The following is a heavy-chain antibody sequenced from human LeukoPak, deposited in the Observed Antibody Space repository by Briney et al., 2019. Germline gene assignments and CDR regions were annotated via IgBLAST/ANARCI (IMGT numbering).Heavy chain of an antibody. D-gene: IGHD3-10*01. Sequence: ASVKVSCKASGYTFTSYGISWVRQAPGQGLEWMGWISAYNGNTNYAQKLQGRVTMTTDTSTSTAYMELRSLRSDDTAVYYCARCSITMVRGVTRYNWFDPWGQGTLVTVSS. CDR1: GYTFTSYG. CDR2: ISAYNGNT. V-gene: IGHV1-18*01. CDR3: ARCSITMVRGVTRYNWFDP. J-gene: IGHJ5*02.